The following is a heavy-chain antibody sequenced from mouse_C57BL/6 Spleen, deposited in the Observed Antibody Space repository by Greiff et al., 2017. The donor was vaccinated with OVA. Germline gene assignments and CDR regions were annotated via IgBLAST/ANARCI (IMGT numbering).Heavy chain of an antibody. J-gene: IGHJ2*01. V-gene: IGHV1-54*01. CDR2: INPGSGGT. CDR1: GYAFTNYL. CDR3: ARFDYDGYYFDY. D-gene: IGHD2-4*01. Sequence: QVQLQQSGAELVRPGTSVKVSCKASGYAFTNYLIEWVKQRPGQGLEWIGVINPGSGGTNYNEKFKSKATLTVDKSSSTAYMQLSSLTSEDSAVYYCARFDYDGYYFDYWGQGTTLTVSS.